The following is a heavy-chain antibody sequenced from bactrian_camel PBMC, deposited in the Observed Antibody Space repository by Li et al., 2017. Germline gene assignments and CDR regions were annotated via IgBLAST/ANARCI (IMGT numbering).Heavy chain of an antibody. J-gene: IGHJ4*01. CDR1: RYTYKRNC. Sequence: HVQLVESGGGSVQAGGSLTLSCAAGRYTYKRNCMGWFRQRPGKDREGLAVLWIGGATTTYADSVKGRFIITRDKAKDLVYLQMNGLQPEDTGMYYCAARTGATWSLSLGASDYNHWGQGTQVTVS. V-gene: IGHV3S1*01. CDR3: AARTGATWSLSLGASDYNH. D-gene: IGHD2*01. CDR2: LWIGGATT.